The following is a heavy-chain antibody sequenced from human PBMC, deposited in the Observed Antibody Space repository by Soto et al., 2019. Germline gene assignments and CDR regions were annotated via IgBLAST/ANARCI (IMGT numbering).Heavy chain of an antibody. CDR1: GGSISSYY. V-gene: IGHV4-59*01. Sequence: QVQLQESGPGLVKPSETLSLTCTVSGGSISSYYWSWIRQPPGKGLEWIGYIYYSGSTNYNPSLKSRVTISVDTSKNQFSLKLSSVTAADTAVYYCARVEMVRGVSNLDYWGQGTLVTVSS. CDR2: IYYSGST. D-gene: IGHD3-10*01. J-gene: IGHJ4*02. CDR3: ARVEMVRGVSNLDY.